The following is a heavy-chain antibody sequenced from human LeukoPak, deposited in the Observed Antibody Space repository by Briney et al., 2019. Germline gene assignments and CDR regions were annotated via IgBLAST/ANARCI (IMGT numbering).Heavy chain of an antibody. CDR3: ARVGYSYGYLEAHDFDY. CDR1: GGSFSGYY. V-gene: IGHV4-34*01. J-gene: IGHJ4*02. D-gene: IGHD5-18*01. Sequence: SETLSLTCAVYGGSFSGYYWSWIRQPPGKGLEWIGEINHSGSTNYNPSLKSRVTISVDTSKNQFSLKLSSVTAADTAVYYCARVGYSYGYLEAHDFDYWGQGTLVTVSS. CDR2: INHSGST.